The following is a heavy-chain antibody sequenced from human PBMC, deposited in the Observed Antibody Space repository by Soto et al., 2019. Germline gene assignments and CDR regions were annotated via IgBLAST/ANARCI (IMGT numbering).Heavy chain of an antibody. Sequence: QVQLEESGPGLVKPSETLSLTCGVSGGSFSSTYWWTWVRQPPGKGLEWIGEIYHSGGTNYNPSLESRVTISVDKSKNQFSLTVTSVTAADTAVYYCAREKGLPYYYYDLDVWGQGTTVIVSS. V-gene: IGHV4-4*02. CDR3: AREKGLPYYYYDLDV. CDR2: IYHSGGT. CDR1: GGSFSSTYW. J-gene: IGHJ6*02.